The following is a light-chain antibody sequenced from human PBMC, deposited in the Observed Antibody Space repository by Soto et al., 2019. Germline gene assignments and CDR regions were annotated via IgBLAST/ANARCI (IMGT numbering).Light chain of an antibody. Sequence: IQMTQSPSSLSVSVTDRVTITCRASQDIGNDLGWYQQRPGEAPELLLYAASTLRSGVPSRFSGSGSGTQFTLTINNLQPEDSATYFCLQVHDYPWTFGHGTKVEV. V-gene: IGKV1-6*02. CDR2: AAS. CDR3: LQVHDYPWT. CDR1: QDIGND. J-gene: IGKJ1*01.